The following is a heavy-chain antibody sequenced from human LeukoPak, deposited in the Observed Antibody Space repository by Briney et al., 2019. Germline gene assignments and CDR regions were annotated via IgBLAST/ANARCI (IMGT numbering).Heavy chain of an antibody. CDR2: SNPNNGGT. Sequence: ASVKVSCKASGYTFTGYYTHWVRQAPGQGLEWMGWSNPNNGGTNYAQKFQGRVTMTLDTSISTAYMELSRLRSDDTAIYYCARVDGGEWYYFDYWGQGTLVTVSS. CDR1: GYTFTGYY. D-gene: IGHD2-8*02. CDR3: ARVDGGEWYYFDY. V-gene: IGHV1-2*02. J-gene: IGHJ4*02.